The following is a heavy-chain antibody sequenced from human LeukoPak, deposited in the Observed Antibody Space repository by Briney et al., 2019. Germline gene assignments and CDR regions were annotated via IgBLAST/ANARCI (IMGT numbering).Heavy chain of an antibody. Sequence: GGSLRLSCAASGFPFSSYWMSWVRQAPGKGLEWVANIKQDGSDKYYVDSVKGRFSISRDNAKNSLYLQLNSLRADDTAVYYCAKTRDFWSGYYCDYWGQGTLVTVSS. CDR2: IKQDGSDK. J-gene: IGHJ4*02. CDR3: AKTRDFWSGYYCDY. V-gene: IGHV3-7*01. D-gene: IGHD3-3*01. CDR1: GFPFSSYW.